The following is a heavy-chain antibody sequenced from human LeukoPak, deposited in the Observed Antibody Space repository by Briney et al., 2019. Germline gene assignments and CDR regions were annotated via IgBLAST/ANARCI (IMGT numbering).Heavy chain of an antibody. CDR2: IYYSGST. D-gene: IGHD6-13*01. CDR1: GGSISSYY. CDR3: ARGVAAAGTLGFDY. V-gene: IGHV4-59*01. Sequence: SETLSLTCTVSGGSISSYYWSWIRQPPGKGLEWIGYIYYSGSTNYNPSLKSRVTISVDTSKNQFSLKLSSVTAADTAVYYCARGVAAAGTLGFDYWGQGTLVTVSS. J-gene: IGHJ4*02.